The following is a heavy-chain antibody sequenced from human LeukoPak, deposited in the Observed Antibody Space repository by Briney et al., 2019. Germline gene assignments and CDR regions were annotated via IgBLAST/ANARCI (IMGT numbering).Heavy chain of an antibody. D-gene: IGHD6-6*01. CDR2: ISYDGSDK. CDR3: AKEAGPYSSSPRSYFDY. Sequence: PGGSLRLSCAASGFTFSSYGMHWVRQAPGKGLEWVAVISYDGSDKYSADSVRGRFTISRDNSKNTLYLQMNSLRAEDTAVYYCAKEAGPYSSSPRSYFDYWGQGTLVTVSS. CDR1: GFTFSSYG. J-gene: IGHJ4*02. V-gene: IGHV3-30*18.